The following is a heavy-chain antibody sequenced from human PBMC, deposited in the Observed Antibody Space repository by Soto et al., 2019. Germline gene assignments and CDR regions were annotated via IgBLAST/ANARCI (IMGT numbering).Heavy chain of an antibody. CDR3: AKARGSSTPAPGSY. D-gene: IGHD3-16*01. Sequence: PGGSLRLSCAASGFTFSSYAMHWVRQAPGKGLEWVAVISYDGSNKYYADSVKGRFTISRDNSKNTLYLQMNSLGAEDTAVYYCAKARGSSTPAPGSYWGQGSLVTVSS. CDR1: GFTFSSYA. V-gene: IGHV3-30-3*01. CDR2: ISYDGSNK. J-gene: IGHJ4*02.